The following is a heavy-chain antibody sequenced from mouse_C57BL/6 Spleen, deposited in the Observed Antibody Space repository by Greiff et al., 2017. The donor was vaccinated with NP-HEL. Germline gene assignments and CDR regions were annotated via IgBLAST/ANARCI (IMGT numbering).Heavy chain of an antibody. D-gene: IGHD1-3*01. CDR2: IYIGNGYT. CDR1: GYTFTNYG. V-gene: IGHV1-58*01. CDR3: ARSIVKAYWYFDV. Sequence: EVKLMESGAELVRPGSSVKMSCKTSGYTFTNYGINWVKQRPGQGLEWIGYIYIGNGYTEYNEKFKGKATLTSDTSSSTAYMQLSSLTSEDSAIYFCARSIVKAYWYFDVWGTGTTVTVSS. J-gene: IGHJ1*03.